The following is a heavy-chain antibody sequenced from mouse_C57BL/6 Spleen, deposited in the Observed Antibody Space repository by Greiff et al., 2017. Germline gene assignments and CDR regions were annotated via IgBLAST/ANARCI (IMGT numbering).Heavy chain of an antibody. CDR3: ATYYGSSYCFDY. CDR1: GYAFSSSW. V-gene: IGHV1-82*01. D-gene: IGHD1-1*01. J-gene: IGHJ2*01. CDR2: IYPGDGDT. Sequence: QVQLKQSGPELVKPGASVKISCKASGYAFSSSWMNWVKQRPGKGLEWIGRIYPGDGDTNYNGEFKGKATLTADKSSSTAYMQLSSLTSEDSAVYFCATYYGSSYCFDYWGQGTTLTVSS.